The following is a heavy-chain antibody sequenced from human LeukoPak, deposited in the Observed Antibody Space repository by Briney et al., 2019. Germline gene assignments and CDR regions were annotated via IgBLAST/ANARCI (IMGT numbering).Heavy chain of an antibody. D-gene: IGHD3-22*01. V-gene: IGHV1-8*01. Sequence: ASVKVSCKASGYTFNSYDINWLRQATGQGLEWMGWMKPNTGMTGYAQNFQGRVTMTSNTSISTAYMELSSLRSEDTAVYFCARSAEISGYWPKVVVDVWGQGTTVTVSS. J-gene: IGHJ6*02. CDR3: ARSAEISGYWPKVVVDV. CDR2: MKPNTGMT. CDR1: GYTFNSYD.